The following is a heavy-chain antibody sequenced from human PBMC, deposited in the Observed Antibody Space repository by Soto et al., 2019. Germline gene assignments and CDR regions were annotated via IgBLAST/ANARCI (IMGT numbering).Heavy chain of an antibody. CDR1: GYSFTSYW. J-gene: IGHJ4*02. CDR3: ASSGDPFSIAVAGDFDY. D-gene: IGHD6-19*01. Sequence: EVQLVQSGAEVKKPGESLRISCKGSGYSFTSYWISWVRQMPGKGLEWMGRIDPSDSYTNYSPSFQGHVTISADKSISTAYLQWSSLKASDTAMYYCASSGDPFSIAVAGDFDYWGQGTLVTVSS. CDR2: IDPSDSYT. V-gene: IGHV5-10-1*03.